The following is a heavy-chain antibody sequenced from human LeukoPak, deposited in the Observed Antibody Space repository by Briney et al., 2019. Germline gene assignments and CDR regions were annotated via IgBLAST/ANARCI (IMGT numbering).Heavy chain of an antibody. Sequence: ASVKVSCKASGYTFTSYGISWVRQAPGQGLEWMGWINPNSGGTNYAQKFQGRVTMTRDTSISTAYMELSRLRSDDTAVYYCARDSALTFGGVIATLDYWGQGTLVTVSS. V-gene: IGHV1-2*02. CDR1: GYTFTSYG. J-gene: IGHJ4*02. CDR2: INPNSGGT. CDR3: ARDSALTFGGVIATLDY. D-gene: IGHD3-16*02.